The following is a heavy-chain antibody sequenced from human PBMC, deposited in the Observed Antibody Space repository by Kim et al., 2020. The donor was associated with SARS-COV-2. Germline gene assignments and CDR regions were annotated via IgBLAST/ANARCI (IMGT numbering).Heavy chain of an antibody. CDR2: ISYDGSNK. J-gene: IGHJ4*02. D-gene: IGHD6-19*01. V-gene: IGHV3-30*04. Sequence: GGSLRLSCAASGFTFSSYAMHWVRQAPGKGLEWVAVISYDGSNKYYADSVKGRFTISRDNSKNTLYLQMNSLRAEDTAVYYCARDLSIAVAGTFDYWGQGTLVTVSS. CDR1: GFTFSSYA. CDR3: ARDLSIAVAGTFDY.